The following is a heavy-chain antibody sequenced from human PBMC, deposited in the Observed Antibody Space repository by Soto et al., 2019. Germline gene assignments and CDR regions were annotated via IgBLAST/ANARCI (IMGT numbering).Heavy chain of an antibody. Sequence: SVKVSCKASGYTFTSYGISWVRQAPGQGLEWMGRIIPILGIANYAQKFQGRVTITADKSTSTAYMELSSLRSEDTAVYYCAREEYYYGSGAFFDYWGQGTLVTVSS. J-gene: IGHJ4*02. CDR2: IIPILGIA. CDR1: GYTFTSYG. D-gene: IGHD3-10*01. CDR3: AREEYYYGSGAFFDY. V-gene: IGHV1-69*04.